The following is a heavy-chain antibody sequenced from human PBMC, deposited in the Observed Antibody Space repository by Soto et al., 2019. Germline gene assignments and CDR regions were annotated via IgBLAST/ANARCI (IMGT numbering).Heavy chain of an antibody. J-gene: IGHJ4*02. CDR2: ISAGAVAT. V-gene: IGHV3-23*01. D-gene: IGHD3-22*01. CDR3: AKGRESSGSYRPFDY. CDR1: GFTFSSYA. Sequence: AGGYLRLSCAASGFTFSSYAMSWVRQAPGKGLEWVSAISAGAVATNYADSVKGRFTISRDNSKNTLYLQMNSLRVEDTAVYYCAKGRESSGSYRPFDYWGQGTLVTVS.